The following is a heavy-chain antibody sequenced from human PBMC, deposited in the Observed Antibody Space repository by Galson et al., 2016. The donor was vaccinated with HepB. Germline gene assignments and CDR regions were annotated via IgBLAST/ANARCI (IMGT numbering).Heavy chain of an antibody. D-gene: IGHD3-22*01. Sequence: QSGAEVKKPGESLKISCKASGYTFTSQWISWVRQMPGKGLEWMGLIHPTDSDISYSPSFQGRVTISVDKSISTAFLQWTSLEASDTAIYYCARLYDSSGFFFGHWGQGTLVTVSS. J-gene: IGHJ4*01. CDR2: IHPTDSDI. CDR3: ARLYDSSGFFFGH. V-gene: IGHV5-51*01. CDR1: GYTFTSQW.